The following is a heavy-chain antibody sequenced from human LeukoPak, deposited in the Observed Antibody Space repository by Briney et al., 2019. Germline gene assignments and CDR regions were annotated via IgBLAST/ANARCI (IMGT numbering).Heavy chain of an antibody. D-gene: IGHD3-10*01. CDR2: IYSGGIT. V-gene: IGHV3-53*01. CDR3: ARGPGMIPDS. J-gene: IGHJ4*02. CDR1: GFTFSSYW. Sequence: GGSLRLSCAASGFTFSSYWMSWVRQAPGKGLEWVSLIYSGGITYYADSVKGRFTISRDNSKNTLYLQMNSLRAEDTAMYYCARGPGMIPDSWGQGTLVTVSS.